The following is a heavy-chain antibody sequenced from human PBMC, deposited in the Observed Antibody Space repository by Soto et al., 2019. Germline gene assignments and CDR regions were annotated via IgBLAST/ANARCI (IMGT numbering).Heavy chain of an antibody. J-gene: IGHJ4*02. CDR3: AKDMGGTDPYYFHY. V-gene: IGHV3-9*01. D-gene: IGHD1-1*01. CDR1: GFTFDDYA. Sequence: PGGSLRLSCAASGFTFDDYAMHWVRQAPGKGLEWVSGISWNSGSIGYADSVKGRFTISRDNSKNSLYLQMNRLRTEDTAFYYCAKDMGGTDPYYFHYWGQGTLVTVSS. CDR2: ISWNSGSI.